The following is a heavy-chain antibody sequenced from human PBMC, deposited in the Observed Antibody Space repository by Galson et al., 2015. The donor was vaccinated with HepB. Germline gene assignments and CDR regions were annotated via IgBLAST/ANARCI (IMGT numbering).Heavy chain of an antibody. Sequence: SLRLSCAASGFTFSSYGMHWVRPAPGKGLEWVAVIWYDGSNKYYADSVKGRFTISRDNSKNTLYLQMNSLRAGDTAVYYCARDDAAGATPDYWGQGTLVTVSS. J-gene: IGHJ4*02. CDR2: IWYDGSNK. CDR1: GFTFSSYG. CDR3: ARDDAAGATPDY. V-gene: IGHV3-33*01. D-gene: IGHD1-1*01.